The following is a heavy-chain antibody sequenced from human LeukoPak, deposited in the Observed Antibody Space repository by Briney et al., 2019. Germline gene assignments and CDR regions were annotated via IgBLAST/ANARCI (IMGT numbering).Heavy chain of an antibody. J-gene: IGHJ6*03. CDR2: INHSGST. CDR3: ARVQVAATLYYYYYYMDV. V-gene: IGHV4-34*01. Sequence: SETLSLTCAVYGGSFSGYYWSWIRQPPGKGLEWIGEINHSGSTNYNPSLKSRVTISVDTSKNQFSLKLSSVTAADTAVYYCARVQVAATLYYYYYYMDVWGKGTTVTISS. D-gene: IGHD2-15*01. CDR1: GGSFSGYY.